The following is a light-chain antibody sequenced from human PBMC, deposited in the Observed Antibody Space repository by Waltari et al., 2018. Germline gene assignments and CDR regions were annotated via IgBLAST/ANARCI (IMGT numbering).Light chain of an antibody. CDR3: SSYSRGSSFVL. CDR1: SGDIGGFAL. J-gene: IGLJ2*01. V-gene: IGLV2-23*02. Sequence: QSALTQPASVSGSPGQSITNSCTGTSGDIGGFALVSWYQQHPGKVPRLLIYEVTTRPSGVSSRFSGSKSDNSATLTISALQTEDEADYYCSSYSRGSSFVLFGGGTRLTVL. CDR2: EVT.